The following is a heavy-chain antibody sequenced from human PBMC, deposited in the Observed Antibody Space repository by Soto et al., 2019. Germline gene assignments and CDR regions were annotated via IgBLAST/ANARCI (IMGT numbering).Heavy chain of an antibody. CDR1: GGTFSSYA. CDR3: ACRRYGYKSTYYFDY. V-gene: IGHV1-69*12. Sequence: QVQLVQSGAEVKKPGSSVKVSCKASGGTFSSYAISWVRQAPGQGLEWMGGIIPIFGTANYAQKFQGRVTIXXDXSXTAAYMELGSLRSEDTAVYYCACRRYGYKSTYYFDYWGQGTLVTVSS. D-gene: IGHD5-12*01. CDR2: IIPIFGTA. J-gene: IGHJ4*02.